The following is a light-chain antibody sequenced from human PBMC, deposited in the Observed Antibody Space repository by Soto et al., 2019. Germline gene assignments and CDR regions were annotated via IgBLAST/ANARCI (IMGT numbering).Light chain of an antibody. J-gene: IGKJ1*01. CDR2: AAS. CDR1: QGIRNE. V-gene: IGKV1-6*01. CDR3: LHDYNYPVT. Sequence: AIQMTQSPSSLSASVGDRVTITCRASQGIRNELGWYQQKPGKAPNLLIYAASTLQSGVPSRFSGSGYGTDFTLTISSLQPEDFATYFCLHDYNYPVTFGQGTRVEIK.